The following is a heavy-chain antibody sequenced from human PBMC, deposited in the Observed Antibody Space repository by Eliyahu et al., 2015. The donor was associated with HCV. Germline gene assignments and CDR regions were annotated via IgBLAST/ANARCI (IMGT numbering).Heavy chain of an antibody. V-gene: IGHV1-69*04. CDR3: ARRALSGYYYDSSGSVDY. Sequence: QVQLVQSGAEVKKPGSSVKVSYKASGGTFSSYAISWVRQAPGQGLEWMGRIIPILGIANYAQKFQGRVTITADKSTSTAYMELSSLRSEDTAVYYCARRALSGYYYDSSGSVDYWGQGTLVTVSS. D-gene: IGHD3-22*01. CDR2: IIPILGIA. J-gene: IGHJ4*02. CDR1: GGTFSSYA.